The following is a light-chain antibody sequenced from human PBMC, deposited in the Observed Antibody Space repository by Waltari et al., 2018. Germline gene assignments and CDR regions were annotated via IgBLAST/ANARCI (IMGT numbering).Light chain of an antibody. CDR1: ESIHKY. V-gene: IGKV1-39*01. CDR2: AAS. J-gene: IGKJ2*02. Sequence: IQMTQSPSSLSASVGDRVTIPSRASESIHKYLNWYQQRPGRAPRLLIYAASTLQRGFPATFSGSGSGTEFTLTITSLQPEDFATYYCQQTYDTPPTCTFGQGTKLQI. CDR3: QQTYDTPPTCT.